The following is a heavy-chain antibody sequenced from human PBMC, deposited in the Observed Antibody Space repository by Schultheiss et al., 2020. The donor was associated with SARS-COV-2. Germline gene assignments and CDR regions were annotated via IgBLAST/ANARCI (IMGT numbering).Heavy chain of an antibody. D-gene: IGHD1-26*01. CDR2: ISGSGGST. CDR3: ARDGGGSYYLSYYYYGMDV. J-gene: IGHJ6*02. V-gene: IGHV3-23*01. CDR1: GFTFSSYA. Sequence: GESLKISCAASGFTFSSYAMSWVRQAPGKGLEWVSAISGSGGSTYYADSVKGRFTISRDNSKNTLYLQMNSLRAEDTAVYYCARDGGGSYYLSYYYYGMDVWGQGTTVTVSS.